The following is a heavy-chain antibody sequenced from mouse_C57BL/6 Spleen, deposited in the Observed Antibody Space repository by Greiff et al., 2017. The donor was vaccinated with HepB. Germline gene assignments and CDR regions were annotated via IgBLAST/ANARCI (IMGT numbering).Heavy chain of an antibody. V-gene: IGHV1-64*01. CDR3: ARPITTVVAPLGY. D-gene: IGHD1-1*01. CDR2: IHPNSGST. Sequence: VQLQQPGAELVKPGASVKLSCKASGYTFTSYWMHWVKQRPGQGLEWIGMIHPNSGSTNYNEKFKSKATLTVDKSSSTAYMQLSSLTSEDSAVYYCARPITTVVAPLGYWGQGTLVTVSA. CDR1: GYTFTSYW. J-gene: IGHJ3*01.